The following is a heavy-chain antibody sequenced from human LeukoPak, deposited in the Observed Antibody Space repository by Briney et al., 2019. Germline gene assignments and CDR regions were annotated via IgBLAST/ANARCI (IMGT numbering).Heavy chain of an antibody. CDR2: INLNSRTI. Sequence: GGSLRLSCAASGFTFSTYGMNWVRQAPGKGLEWVSYINLNSRTIDYADSVRGRFTISRDNAKSSLYLQMNSLRAEDTAVYYCARGGAARPDYWGQGTLVTVFS. D-gene: IGHD6-6*01. CDR1: GFTFSTYG. J-gene: IGHJ4*02. V-gene: IGHV3-48*01. CDR3: ARGGAARPDY.